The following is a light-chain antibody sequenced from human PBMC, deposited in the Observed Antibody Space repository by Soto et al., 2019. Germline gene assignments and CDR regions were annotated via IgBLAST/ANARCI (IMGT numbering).Light chain of an antibody. CDR3: QQYKSYAMYT. CDR2: DAS. J-gene: IGKJ2*01. Sequence: DIQMTQSPSTLSASVGDSVTITCRASQSLSDWLAWYQQKPGKAPSLLIYDASTLESGVPSRFSGSGSGTEFILTISSLQPDDFATYYCQQYKSYAMYTFGQGTKLEIK. CDR1: QSLSDW. V-gene: IGKV1-5*01.